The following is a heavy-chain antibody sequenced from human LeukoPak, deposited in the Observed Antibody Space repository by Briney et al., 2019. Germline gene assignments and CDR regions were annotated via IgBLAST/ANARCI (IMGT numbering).Heavy chain of an antibody. CDR3: ARDKVRYGDYDY. CDR2: IYYSGST. D-gene: IGHD4-17*01. J-gene: IGHJ4*02. V-gene: IGHV4-59*12. Sequence: SETLSLTCTVSGGSISSYYWSWIRQPPGKGLEWIGYIYYSGSTNYNPSLKSRVTISVDTSKNQFSLKLSSVTAADTAVYYCARDKVRYGDYDYWGQGTLVTVSS. CDR1: GGSISSYY.